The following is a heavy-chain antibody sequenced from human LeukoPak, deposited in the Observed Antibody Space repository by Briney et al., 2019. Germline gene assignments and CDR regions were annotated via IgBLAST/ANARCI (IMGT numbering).Heavy chain of an antibody. D-gene: IGHD3-22*01. CDR1: GGSISSYY. V-gene: IGHV4-59*01. J-gene: IGHJ4*02. CDR2: IYYSGST. CDR3: APNRVKYDSSGYYYYFDY. Sequence: SETLSLTCTVSGGSISSYYWSWIRQPPGKGLEWIGYIYYSGSTNYNPSLKSRVTVSVDTSKNQFSLKLSSVTAAGTAVYYFAPNRVKYDSSGYYYYFDYWGQGTLVTVSS.